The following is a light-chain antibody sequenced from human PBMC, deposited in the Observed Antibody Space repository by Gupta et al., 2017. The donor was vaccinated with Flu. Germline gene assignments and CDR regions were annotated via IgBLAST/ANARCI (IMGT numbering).Light chain of an antibody. Sequence: DIQMTQSPSTLSASVGDRVTITCRASQSISSWLAWYQQKPGKAPKLLIYKTYSLESGVQSKFSGSGSGTEFNLTISSLQPDDFATYYCQQYRTFGEGTKVEIK. CDR1: QSISSW. J-gene: IGKJ1*01. CDR2: KTY. CDR3: QQYRT. V-gene: IGKV1-5*03.